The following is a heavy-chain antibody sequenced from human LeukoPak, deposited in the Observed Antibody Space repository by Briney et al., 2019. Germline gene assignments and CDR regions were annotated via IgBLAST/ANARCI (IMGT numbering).Heavy chain of an antibody. CDR3: ARASPPRITIFGVVITTGYFDY. J-gene: IGHJ4*02. Sequence: PSETLSLTCAVYGVSFSGYYWSWIRQPPGKGLEWIGEINHSGSTNYNPSLKSRVTISVDTSKNQFSLKLSSVTAADTAVYYCARASPPRITIFGVVITTGYFDYWGQGTLVTVSS. D-gene: IGHD3-3*01. V-gene: IGHV4-34*01. CDR2: INHSGST. CDR1: GVSFSGYY.